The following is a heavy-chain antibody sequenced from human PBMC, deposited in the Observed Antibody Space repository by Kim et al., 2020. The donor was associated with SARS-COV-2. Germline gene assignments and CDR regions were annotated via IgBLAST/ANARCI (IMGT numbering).Heavy chain of an antibody. V-gene: IGHV4-34*04. Sequence: SLKSRATISVATSKNQFSLKLSSVTAADTAVYYCARGPRLAGSSSSPFDYWGQGTLVTVSS. CDR3: ARGPRLAGSSSSPFDY. D-gene: IGHD6-6*01. J-gene: IGHJ4*02.